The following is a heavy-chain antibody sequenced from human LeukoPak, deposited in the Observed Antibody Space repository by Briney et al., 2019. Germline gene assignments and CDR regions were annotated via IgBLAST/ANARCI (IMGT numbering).Heavy chain of an antibody. Sequence: SETLCLTCTVSGGSISSYYWSWIRQPAGKGLEWIGRIYTSGSTNYNPSLKSRVNISVDTSKHQFSLKLSSLTAADRAVYYCARDSDYYDSSGYYYAGAFEIWGQGKICTVSS. CDR3: ARDSDYYDSSGYYYAGAFEI. D-gene: IGHD3-22*01. CDR1: GGSISSYY. J-gene: IGHJ3*02. CDR2: IYTSGST. V-gene: IGHV4-4*07.